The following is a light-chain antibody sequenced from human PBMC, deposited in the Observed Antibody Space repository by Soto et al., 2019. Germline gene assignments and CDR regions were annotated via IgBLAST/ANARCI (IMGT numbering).Light chain of an antibody. CDR3: AAWDDSLNGHV. CDR1: RSNIGSNT. V-gene: IGLV1-44*01. J-gene: IGLJ2*01. CDR2: SNN. Sequence: QSVLTQPPSASGTPGQRITIACSGSRSNIGSNTVNWYQQLPGTAPKLLIYSNNQRPSGVPDRFSGSKSGTSASLAINGLQSEDEADYYCAAWDDSLNGHVFGGWTQLTVL.